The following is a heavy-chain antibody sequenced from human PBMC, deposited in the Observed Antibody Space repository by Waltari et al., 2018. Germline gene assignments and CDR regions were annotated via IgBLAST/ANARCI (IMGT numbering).Heavy chain of an antibody. D-gene: IGHD7-27*01. CDR3: ARDAPRPLGSDAFDI. V-gene: IGHV3-53*02. CDR2: IYSGGST. Sequence: EVQLVETGGGLIQPGGSLRLSCAASGFTVSSNYMSWVRPAPGKGLEWVSVIYSGGSTYYADSVKGRFTISRDNSKNTLYLQMNSLRAEDTAVYYCARDAPRPLGSDAFDIWGQGTMVTVSS. CDR1: GFTVSSNY. J-gene: IGHJ3*02.